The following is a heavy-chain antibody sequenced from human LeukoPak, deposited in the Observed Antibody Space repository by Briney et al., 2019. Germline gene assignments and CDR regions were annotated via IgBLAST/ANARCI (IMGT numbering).Heavy chain of an antibody. J-gene: IGHJ4*02. Sequence: SGTLSLTCAVSGGSISSSNWWSWVRQPPGKGLEWIGEIYHSGSTNCNPSLKSRVTISVDTSKNQFSLKLSSVTAADKAVYYCARSSSTSQKLKYWGQGTLVTVSS. V-gene: IGHV4-4*02. D-gene: IGHD2-2*01. CDR1: GGSISSSNW. CDR2: IYHSGST. CDR3: ARSSSTSQKLKY.